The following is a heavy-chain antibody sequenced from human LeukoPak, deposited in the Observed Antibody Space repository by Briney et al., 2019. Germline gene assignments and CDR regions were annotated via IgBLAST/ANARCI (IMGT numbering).Heavy chain of an antibody. D-gene: IGHD2-2*01. Sequence: GGSLRLSCVASGFTFSSYWMHWVRQAPGKGLVWVSRINSDGSTTSYADSVKGRFTISRDNAKNTLYLQMNSLRAEDTAVYYCARDRPVVCSSTSCYPRFDYWGQGTLVTVSS. J-gene: IGHJ4*02. V-gene: IGHV3-74*01. CDR1: GFTFSSYW. CDR3: ARDRPVVCSSTSCYPRFDY. CDR2: INSDGSTT.